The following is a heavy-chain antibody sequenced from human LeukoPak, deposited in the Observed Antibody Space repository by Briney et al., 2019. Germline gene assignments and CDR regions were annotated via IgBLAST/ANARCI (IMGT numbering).Heavy chain of an antibody. Sequence: SVKVSCKASGGTFSSYAISWVRQAPGQGLEWMGGIIPIFGTANYAQKFQGRVTITTDESTSTAYMELSSLRSEDTAVYYCATLYHGERYCYDSSGYYDYWGQGTLVTVSS. CDR2: IIPIFGTA. J-gene: IGHJ4*02. V-gene: IGHV1-69*05. CDR3: ATLYHGERYCYDSSGYYDY. D-gene: IGHD3-22*01. CDR1: GGTFSSYA.